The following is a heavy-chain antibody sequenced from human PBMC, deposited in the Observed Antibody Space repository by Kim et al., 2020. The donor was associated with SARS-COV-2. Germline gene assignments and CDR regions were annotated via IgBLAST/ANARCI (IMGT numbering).Heavy chain of an antibody. CDR3: ARGAGYSSSYGAFDI. D-gene: IGHD6-13*01. CDR2: INWNGGST. Sequence: GGSLRLSCAASGFTFDDYGMSWVRQAPGKGLEWVSGINWNGGSTGYEDSVKGRFTISRDNAKNSLYLQMNSLRAEDTALYYCARGAGYSSSYGAFDIWGQGTMVTVSS. CDR1: GFTFDDYG. J-gene: IGHJ3*02. V-gene: IGHV3-20*04.